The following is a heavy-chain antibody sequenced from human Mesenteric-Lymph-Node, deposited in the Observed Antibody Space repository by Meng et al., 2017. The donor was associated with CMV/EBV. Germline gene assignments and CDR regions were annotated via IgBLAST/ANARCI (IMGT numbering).Heavy chain of an antibody. V-gene: IGHV4-31*11. CDR1: GGSPSSGGYY. J-gene: IGHJ4*02. CDR3: ARGSQGTSIFGVAYFAY. Sequence: LRLSCAVSGGSPSSGGYYWNWLRQRPGKALEWIGYIYYTGSTYYSPSLKSRVTISLDTSKNHFSLNLTSVTAADTAVYYCARGSQGTSIFGVAYFAYWGQGTLVTVSS. CDR2: IYYTGST. D-gene: IGHD3-3*01.